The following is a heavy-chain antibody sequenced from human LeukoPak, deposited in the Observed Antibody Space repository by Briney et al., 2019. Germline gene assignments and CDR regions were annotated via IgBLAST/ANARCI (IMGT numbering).Heavy chain of an antibody. CDR2: LSGSGSST. J-gene: IGHJ4*02. Sequence: GGSMRLSCAASGFIFNKHAMSWVRQAPGKGLEWVSGLSGSGSSTDYADSVKGRFTVSRDNSKNTLFLQMNSLRAEDTAIYYCAKERDYGPADYWGQGTLVTVSS. CDR3: AKERDYGPADY. D-gene: IGHD4/OR15-4a*01. CDR1: GFIFNKHA. V-gene: IGHV3-23*01.